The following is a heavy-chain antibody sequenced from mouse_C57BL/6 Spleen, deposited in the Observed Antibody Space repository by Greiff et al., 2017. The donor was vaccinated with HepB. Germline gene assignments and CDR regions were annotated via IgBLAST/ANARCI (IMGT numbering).Heavy chain of an antibody. CDR2: INYDGSST. V-gene: IGHV5-16*01. CDR1: GFTFSDYY. J-gene: IGHJ2*01. Sequence: EVKLVESEGGLVQPGRSMKLSCTASGFTFSDYYMAWVRQVPEKGLEWVANINYDGSSTYYLDSLKSRFIISRDNAKNILYLQMSSLKSEDTATYYCARDLDQGYFDYWGQGTTLTVSS. CDR3: ARDLDQGYFDY.